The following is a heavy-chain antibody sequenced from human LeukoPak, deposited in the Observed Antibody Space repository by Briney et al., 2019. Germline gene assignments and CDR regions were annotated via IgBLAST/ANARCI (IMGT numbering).Heavy chain of an antibody. CDR1: GGSISSYY. CDR2: IYYSGST. V-gene: IGHV4-59*01. J-gene: IGHJ4*02. D-gene: IGHD3-10*01. CDR3: ARVRYGSGPIDY. Sequence: SETLSLTCTVSGGSISSYYWSWIRQPPGKGLEWIGYIYYSGSTNYNPSLKSRVTISVDTSKNQFSLKLSSVTAADTAVYYCARVRYGSGPIDYWGQGTLVTVSS.